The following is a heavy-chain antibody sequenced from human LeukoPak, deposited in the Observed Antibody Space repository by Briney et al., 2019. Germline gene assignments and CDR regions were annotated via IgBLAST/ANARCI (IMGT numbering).Heavy chain of an antibody. Sequence: GGSLRLSCGASGFTFSSYAMSWVRQAPGKGLEWVSAIGSGTYYADSVKGRFTISRDNSKNTLYLQMNSLRAEDTSVYYCAKVLAYYFDYWGQGTLVTVSS. CDR3: AKVLAYYFDY. V-gene: IGHV3-23*01. J-gene: IGHJ4*02. CDR2: IGSGT. CDR1: GFTFSSYA.